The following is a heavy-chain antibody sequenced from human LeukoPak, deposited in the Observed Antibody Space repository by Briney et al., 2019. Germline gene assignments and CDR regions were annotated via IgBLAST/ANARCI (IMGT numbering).Heavy chain of an antibody. D-gene: IGHD3-22*01. CDR3: ARAHYDSSGYYYSHPFDY. J-gene: IGHJ4*02. V-gene: IGHV4-39*07. Sequence: PSETLSLTCTVSGGSISSNTYYWGWIRQPPGKGLEWLGSISYSGSTYYNPSLDSRVAISVDTSKNQFSLKLSSVTAADTAVYYCARAHYDSSGYYYSHPFDYWGQGTLVTVSS. CDR2: ISYSGST. CDR1: GGSISSNTYY.